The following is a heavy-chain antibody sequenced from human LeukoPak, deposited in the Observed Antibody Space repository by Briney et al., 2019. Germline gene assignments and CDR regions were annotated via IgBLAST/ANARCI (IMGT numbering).Heavy chain of an antibody. CDR1: GFIFSSHG. CDR2: ISPSGDIT. CDR3: AKDDAWLQYGN. V-gene: IGHV3-23*01. J-gene: IGHJ4*02. D-gene: IGHD5-24*01. Sequence: HPGGTLRLSCAASGFIFSSHGMNWVRQAPGKGLEWVSGISPSGDITYYADSVKGRFTISRDNSKGTVYLQMNSLRPEDTAVYYCAKDDAWLQYGNWGRGTLVTVSS.